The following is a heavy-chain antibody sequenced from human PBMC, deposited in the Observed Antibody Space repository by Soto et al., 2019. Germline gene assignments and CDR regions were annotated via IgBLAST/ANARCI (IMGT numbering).Heavy chain of an antibody. V-gene: IGHV4-59*01. CDR3: ASRLTLATTTGDAFGL. J-gene: IGHJ3*01. CDR2: IYYSGST. Sequence: QVQLQESGPGLVKPSETLSLTCTVSSGSIINYYWSWIRQPPGKGLEWIGFIYYSGSTNYNSFLKSRVTMSVDMSRQQLSLQLNSVAAADTAVYYWASRLTLATTTGDAFGLGGQGTMVTVSS. CDR1: SGSIINYY. D-gene: IGHD4-17*01.